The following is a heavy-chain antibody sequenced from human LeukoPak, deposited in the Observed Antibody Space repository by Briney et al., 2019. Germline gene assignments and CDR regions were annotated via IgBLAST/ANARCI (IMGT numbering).Heavy chain of an antibody. J-gene: IGHJ4*02. D-gene: IGHD5-12*01. V-gene: IGHV3-23*01. CDR1: GFTFSSYA. CDR2: ISGSGGST. CDR3: AKDSSQWGGYDYGEYYFDY. Sequence: GGSLRLSCAASGFTFSSYAMSWVRQAPGKGLEWASAISGSGGSTYYADSVKGRFTISRDNSKNTLYVQMNSLRAEDTAVYYCAKDSSQWGGYDYGEYYFDYWGQGTLVTVSS.